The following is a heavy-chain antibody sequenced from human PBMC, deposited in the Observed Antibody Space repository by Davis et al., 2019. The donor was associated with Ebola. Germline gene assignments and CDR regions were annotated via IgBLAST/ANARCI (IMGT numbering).Heavy chain of an antibody. J-gene: IGHJ4*02. Sequence: SGPTLVKPTQTLTLTCTVSGFSLSPSGVGVGWIRQPPGEALEWLALIYDNGDKRYNPSLKSRLTITKDTSKKQVVLTVTNIDPVDTAIYYCAHVGDGASVRFDYWGQGTLVTVSS. D-gene: IGHD3-16*01. CDR1: GFSLSPSGVG. V-gene: IGHV2-5*01. CDR3: AHVGDGASVRFDY. CDR2: IYDNGDK.